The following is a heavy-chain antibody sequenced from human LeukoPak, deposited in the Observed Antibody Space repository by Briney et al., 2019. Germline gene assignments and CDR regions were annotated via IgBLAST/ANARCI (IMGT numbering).Heavy chain of an antibody. J-gene: IGHJ4*02. D-gene: IGHD3-16*01. CDR3: AKSMLGVPDY. Sequence: GGSLRLSCAGSGFTFSSYWMSWVRQAPGKGLEWVAVISYDGSNKYYADSVKGRFTISRDNSKNTLYLQMNSLRVEDTAVYYCAKSMLGVPDYWGQGTLVTVSS. V-gene: IGHV3-30*18. CDR1: GFTFSSYW. CDR2: ISYDGSNK.